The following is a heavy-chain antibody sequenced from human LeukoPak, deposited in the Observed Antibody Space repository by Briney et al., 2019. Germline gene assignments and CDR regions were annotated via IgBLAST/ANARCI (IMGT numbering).Heavy chain of an antibody. CDR3: AKALGIYSGSYQDY. J-gene: IGHJ4*02. CDR1: GFTFSSYA. CDR2: ISGSGGST. Sequence: GGSLRLSCAASGFTFSSYAMSWVRQAPGKGLEWVSAISGSGGSTYYADSVKGRFTISRDNSKNTLYLQMNSLRAEDTALYYCAKALGIYSGSYQDYWGQGTLVTVSS. D-gene: IGHD1-26*01. V-gene: IGHV3-23*01.